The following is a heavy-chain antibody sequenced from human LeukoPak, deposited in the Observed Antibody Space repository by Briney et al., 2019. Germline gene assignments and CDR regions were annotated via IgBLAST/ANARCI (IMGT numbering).Heavy chain of an antibody. Sequence: SETLSLTCSVSGGSVSNYYWSWIRQPPGKGLEWIGYVYYTGSTNYNPSLKSRVTMFEDKSKNQFSLRLYSVTVADTAVYYCARRLGSSSTGFDYWGQGTLVTVSS. CDR2: VYYTGST. V-gene: IGHV4-59*08. D-gene: IGHD2-2*01. J-gene: IGHJ4*02. CDR1: GGSVSNYY. CDR3: ARRLGSSSTGFDY.